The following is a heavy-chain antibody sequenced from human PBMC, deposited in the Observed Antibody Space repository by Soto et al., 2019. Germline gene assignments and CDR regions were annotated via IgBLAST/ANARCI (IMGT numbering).Heavy chain of an antibody. V-gene: IGHV3-21*04. J-gene: IGHJ6*02. D-gene: IGHD2-15*01. Sequence: PVGSLRLSGAASPFTFSRYAMTWVRQDPGKGLEWVASISGTGNHIYYAESVKGRFTVSRDNAKSSLFLQMNSLRAEDTADYYCPRAHEDLLVQPYYGLDVWGRGTTVTVSS. CDR3: PRAHEDLLVQPYYGLDV. CDR2: ISGTGNHI. CDR1: PFTFSRYA.